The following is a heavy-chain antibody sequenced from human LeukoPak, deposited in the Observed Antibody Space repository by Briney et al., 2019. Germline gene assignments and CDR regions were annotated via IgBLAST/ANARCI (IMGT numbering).Heavy chain of an antibody. J-gene: IGHJ5*02. CDR2: ISYDGSNK. Sequence: GGSLRLSCAASGFTFSSYGMHWVRQAPGKGLEWVAVISYDGSNKYYADSVKGRFTISRDNSKNTLYLQMNSLRAEDTAVYYCARLVVVADATRTDNWFDPWGHGTLVTVSS. V-gene: IGHV3-30*03. CDR3: ARLVVVADATRTDNWFDP. D-gene: IGHD2-15*01. CDR1: GFTFSSYG.